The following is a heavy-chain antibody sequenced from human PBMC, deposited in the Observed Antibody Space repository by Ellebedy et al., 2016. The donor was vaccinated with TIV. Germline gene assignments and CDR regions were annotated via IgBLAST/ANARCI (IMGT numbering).Heavy chain of an antibody. CDR2: IDGSGGFI. J-gene: IGHJ4*02. CDR3: ARVSSGSYKTDFDY. CDR1: GFTFSCCA. Sequence: GESLKISCAASGFTFSCCAMNWVRQAPGKGLEWVSYIDGSGGFIKYADSVKGRFTISRDNAKNSLYLQMNSLRAEDTAVYYCARVSSGSYKTDFDYWGQGILVTVSS. D-gene: IGHD1-26*01. V-gene: IGHV3-21*01.